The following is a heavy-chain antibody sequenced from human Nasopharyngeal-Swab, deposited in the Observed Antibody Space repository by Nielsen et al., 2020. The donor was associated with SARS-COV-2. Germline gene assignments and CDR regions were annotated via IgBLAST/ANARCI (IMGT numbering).Heavy chain of an antibody. V-gene: IGHV4-34*01. D-gene: IGHD4-23*01. Sequence: SETLSLTCAVYGGSFSGYYWSWIRQPPGKGLEWIGEINHSGSTNCNPSLKSRVTISVDTSKNQFSLKLSSVTAADTAVYYCARGRSEDYGGDRFDYWGQGTLVTVSS. CDR1: GGSFSGYY. CDR2: INHSGST. J-gene: IGHJ4*02. CDR3: ARGRSEDYGGDRFDY.